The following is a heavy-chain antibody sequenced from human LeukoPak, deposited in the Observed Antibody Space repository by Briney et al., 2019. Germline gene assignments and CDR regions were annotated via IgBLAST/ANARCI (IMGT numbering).Heavy chain of an antibody. D-gene: IGHD3-10*01. CDR2: MKEDGSEK. CDR1: GFTFSDYW. J-gene: IGHJ4*02. Sequence: GGSLRLSCAASGFTFSDYWMNWVRQAPGKGLEWVANMKEDGSEKYCVDCVKGRFTISRDNAKSSLYLQMNSLRVEDTAVYYCARGPNCGSRSDYFDYWGQGTLVTVSS. CDR3: ARGPNCGSRSDYFDY. V-gene: IGHV3-7*03.